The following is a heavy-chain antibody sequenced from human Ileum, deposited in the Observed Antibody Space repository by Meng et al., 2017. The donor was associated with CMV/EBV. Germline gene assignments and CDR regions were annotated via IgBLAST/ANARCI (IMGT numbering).Heavy chain of an antibody. J-gene: IGHJ4*02. CDR3: ASGDSLRAVDF. Sequence: QVQLQESGPGLVKPSETLSLTCTVSGASISRSTNYWGWIRQPPGKGLEWIGSIYYSGGTYYNPSLKSRVTISVDTSKNQFSLKLNSVTAADTAVYYCASGDSLRAVDFWGQGTLVTVSS. D-gene: IGHD2-21*02. V-gene: IGHV4-39*07. CDR1: GASISRSTNY. CDR2: IYYSGGT.